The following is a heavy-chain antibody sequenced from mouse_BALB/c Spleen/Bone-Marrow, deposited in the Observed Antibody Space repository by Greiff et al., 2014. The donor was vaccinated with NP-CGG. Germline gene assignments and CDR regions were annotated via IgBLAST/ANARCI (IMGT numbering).Heavy chain of an antibody. CDR3: TRSPITTVVAETMDC. D-gene: IGHD1-1*01. CDR1: GYTFTSYW. CDR2: FYPFSGSS. Sequence: LQQSGSELVRPGTSVKLSCKASGYTFTSYWSNGGKKRPEKGLGGMGNFYPFSGSSNYDEKFKSKATLTVDTSSSTAYMQLSSLTSEDSAVYYCTRSPITTVVAETMDCWGQGTSVTVSS. V-gene: IGHV1S22*01. J-gene: IGHJ4*01.